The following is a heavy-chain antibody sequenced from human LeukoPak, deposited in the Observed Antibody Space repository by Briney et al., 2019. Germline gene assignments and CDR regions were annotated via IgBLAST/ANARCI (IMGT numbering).Heavy chain of an antibody. CDR3: AQTPPYSGSYRGDY. D-gene: IGHD1-26*01. J-gene: IGHJ4*02. Sequence: SVKVSCKASGYTFTGYDINWVRQATGQGLEWMGGIIPIFGTANYAQKFQGRVTITTDESTSTAYMELSSLRSEDTAVYYCAQTPPYSGSYRGDYWGQGTLVTVSS. V-gene: IGHV1-69*05. CDR1: GYTFTGYD. CDR2: IIPIFGTA.